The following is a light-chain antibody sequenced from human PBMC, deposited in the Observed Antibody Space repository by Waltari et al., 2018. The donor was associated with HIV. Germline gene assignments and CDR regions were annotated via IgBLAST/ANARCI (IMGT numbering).Light chain of an antibody. J-gene: IGLJ3*02. CDR1: SSNIGNNY. CDR3: GTWDTSLDAGV. V-gene: IGLV1-51*01. CDR2: DNN. Sequence: SVLPQPPSVSAAPGQKVTISCSGSSSNIGNNYVSWFQQLPGAAPRFLIYDNNQRPSGVPDRFSGSRSGTSATLGVSGLQPGDEADYYCGTWDTSLDAGVFGGGTKLTVL.